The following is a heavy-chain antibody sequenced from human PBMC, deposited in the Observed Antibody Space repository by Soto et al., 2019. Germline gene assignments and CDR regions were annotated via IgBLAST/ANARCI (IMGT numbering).Heavy chain of an antibody. J-gene: IGHJ3*02. CDR3: AREYSSGSPHDAFEI. CDR2: ISAYNGNT. D-gene: IGHD6-19*01. Sequence: ASVTVSCKASGYTFTSYGISWVRQAPGQGLEWMGWISAYNGNTNYAQKLQGRVTMTTETSTSTAYMELRSLRSDDTAVYYCAREYSSGSPHDAFEIWGQGTRVSVSS. CDR1: GYTFTSYG. V-gene: IGHV1-18*04.